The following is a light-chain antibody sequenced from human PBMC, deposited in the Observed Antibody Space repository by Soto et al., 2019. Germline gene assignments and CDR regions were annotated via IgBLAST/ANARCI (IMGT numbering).Light chain of an antibody. Sequence: EIVMTQSPATLSVSPGERATLSCRASQSVSSNLAWYQQKPGQAPRLLIYDASTRAPGIPARFSGSGSGTEFTLTISSLQSEDFAVYYCQQYNNWPPMAFGQGTKVEIK. CDR2: DAS. J-gene: IGKJ1*01. CDR1: QSVSSN. CDR3: QQYNNWPPMA. V-gene: IGKV3-15*01.